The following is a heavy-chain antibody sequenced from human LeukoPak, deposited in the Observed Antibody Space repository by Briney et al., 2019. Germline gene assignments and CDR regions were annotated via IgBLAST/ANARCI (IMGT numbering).Heavy chain of an antibody. J-gene: IGHJ3*02. Sequence: GGSLRLSCAASGFTFNNHAMNWVRQAPGKGLEWVSYISSSSSTIYYADSVKGRFTISRDNAKNSLYLQMNSLRAEDTAVYYCARGFRRWHPSAGDAFDIWGQGTMVTVSS. V-gene: IGHV3-48*01. CDR3: ARGFRRWHPSAGDAFDI. CDR1: GFTFNNHA. D-gene: IGHD4-23*01. CDR2: ISSSSSTI.